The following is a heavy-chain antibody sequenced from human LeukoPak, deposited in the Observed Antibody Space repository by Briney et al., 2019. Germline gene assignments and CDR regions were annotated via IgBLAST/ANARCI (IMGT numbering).Heavy chain of an antibody. D-gene: IGHD4-17*01. CDR3: ARDPVLDC. CDR1: GFTFSSYE. Sequence: PGGSLRLSCAASGFTFSSYEMNWVRQAPGKGLEWVSYISSSGGTIYYADSVKGRFTISRDNAKNSLYLQMNSLRAEDAAVYYCARDPVLDCWGQGTLVTVSS. CDR2: ISSSGGTI. V-gene: IGHV3-48*03. J-gene: IGHJ4*02.